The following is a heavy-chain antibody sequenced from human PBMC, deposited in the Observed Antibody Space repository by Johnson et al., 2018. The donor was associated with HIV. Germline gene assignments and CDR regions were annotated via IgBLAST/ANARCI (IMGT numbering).Heavy chain of an antibody. CDR1: GFTFSDYY. Sequence: QVQLVESGGGVVRPGGSLRLSCAASGFTFSDYYMSWIRQAPGKGLEWVSYISSSGSTIYYADSVKGRFTISRDNAKNSLYLQMNSLRAEDTAVYYCARVATYYYDSSYAFDIWGQGTMVTVSS. V-gene: IGHV3-11*04. CDR3: ARVATYYYDSSYAFDI. D-gene: IGHD3-22*01. J-gene: IGHJ3*02. CDR2: ISSSGSTI.